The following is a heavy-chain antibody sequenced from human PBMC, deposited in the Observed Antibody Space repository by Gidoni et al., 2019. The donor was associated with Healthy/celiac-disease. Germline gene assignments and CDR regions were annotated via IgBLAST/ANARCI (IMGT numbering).Heavy chain of an antibody. CDR2: ISSSSSYI. CDR3: ARVIGYCSSTSCRLQPYYYYYGMDV. CDR1: GFTFSSYS. V-gene: IGHV3-21*01. Sequence: EVQLVESGGGLVKPGGSLRLSCAASGFTFSSYSMNWVRQAPGKGLEWVSSISSSSSYIYYADSVKGRFTISRDNAKNSLYLQMNSLRAEDTAVYYCARVIGYCSSTSCRLQPYYYYYGMDVWGQGTTVTVSS. D-gene: IGHD2-2*01. J-gene: IGHJ6*02.